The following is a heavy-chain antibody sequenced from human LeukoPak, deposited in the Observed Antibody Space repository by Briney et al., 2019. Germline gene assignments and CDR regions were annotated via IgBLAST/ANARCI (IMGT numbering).Heavy chain of an antibody. Sequence: PSETLSLTCTVSGGSISSSSYYWGWIRQPPGKGLERIGSIYYSGSTYYNPSLKSRVTISVDTSKNQFSLKLSSVTAADTAVYYCARHDYGDYGGVYWGQGTLVTVSS. CDR3: ARHDYGDYGGVY. J-gene: IGHJ4*02. V-gene: IGHV4-39*01. CDR1: GGSISSSSYY. D-gene: IGHD4-17*01. CDR2: IYYSGST.